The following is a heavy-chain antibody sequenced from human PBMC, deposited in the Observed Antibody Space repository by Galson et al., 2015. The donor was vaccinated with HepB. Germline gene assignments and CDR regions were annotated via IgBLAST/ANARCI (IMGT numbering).Heavy chain of an antibody. J-gene: IGHJ5*02. Sequence: SLRLSCAASGFTVSSNYMSWVRQAPGKGLEWVSAILSGASTYYADSVKGRFTISRDNPKNTLYLQMNSLRAEDTAVYYCTSKVRGVMGSFDPWGQGTLVTVSS. CDR2: ILSGAST. V-gene: IGHV3-66*01. D-gene: IGHD3-10*01. CDR1: GFTVSSNY. CDR3: TSKVRGVMGSFDP.